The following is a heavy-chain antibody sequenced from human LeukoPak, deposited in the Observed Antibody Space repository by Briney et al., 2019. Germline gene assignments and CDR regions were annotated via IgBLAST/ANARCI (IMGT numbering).Heavy chain of an antibody. CDR2: IYSGGST. CDR3: ARAGWEVRGFDY. CDR1: GFTVSSNY. Sequence: GGSVRLSCAASGFTVSSNYMSWVRQAPGKGLEWVSVIYSGGSTYYADSVKGRFTISRDNSKNTLYLQMNSLRAEDTAVYYCARAGWEVRGFDYWGRGTLLAAYS. D-gene: IGHD1-26*01. J-gene: IGHJ4*02. V-gene: IGHV3-53*01.